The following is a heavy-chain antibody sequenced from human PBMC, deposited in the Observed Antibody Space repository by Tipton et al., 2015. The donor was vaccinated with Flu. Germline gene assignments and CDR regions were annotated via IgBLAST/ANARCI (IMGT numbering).Heavy chain of an antibody. Sequence: TLSLTCDVSGYFISSGYYWGWIRQPPGKGLEWIGSIFHSGDTLYNPSLKRRVTVSVDTLKNQFSPKVTSVTAADTALYYCTRHANYGSGSPYYFDHWGQGSLVTVSS. D-gene: IGHD3-10*01. CDR3: TRHANYGSGSPYYFDH. CDR1: GYFISSGYY. J-gene: IGHJ4*02. V-gene: IGHV4-38-2*01. CDR2: IFHSGDT.